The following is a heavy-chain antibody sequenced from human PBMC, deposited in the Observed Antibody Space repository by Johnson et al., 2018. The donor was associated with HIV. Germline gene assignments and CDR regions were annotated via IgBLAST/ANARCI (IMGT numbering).Heavy chain of an antibody. J-gene: IGHJ3*02. D-gene: IGHD3-22*01. CDR1: GFTFTDYY. CDR2: ISSGGSTI. Sequence: QVQLVESGGSLVKPGGSMRLSCAASGFTFTDYYMSWIRQAPGKGLEWVSYISSGGSTIYYADSVKGRFTISRDNAKNSLYLQMNSLRAEDTAVYYCARVMGLGGYSLAFDIWGQGTMVTVSS. CDR3: ARVMGLGGYSLAFDI. V-gene: IGHV3-11*04.